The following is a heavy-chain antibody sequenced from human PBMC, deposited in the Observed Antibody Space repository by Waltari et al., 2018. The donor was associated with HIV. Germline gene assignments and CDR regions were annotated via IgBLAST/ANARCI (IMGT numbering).Heavy chain of an antibody. CDR1: GGSISRRNYY. V-gene: IGHV4-39*01. J-gene: IGHJ6*02. CDR2: IYYSGST. Sequence: QLHLQQSGPGLVNPSETLSLSCTVSGGSISRRNYYWGWLRHPPGMGLEWIGSIYYSGSTYYNPSLKSRVTVSVDTSRNQFSLKLYSVTAADTAVYYCTSGGVGSTEDFYYGMDVWGQGTTVTVSS. D-gene: IGHD3-16*01. CDR3: TSGGVGSTEDFYYGMDV.